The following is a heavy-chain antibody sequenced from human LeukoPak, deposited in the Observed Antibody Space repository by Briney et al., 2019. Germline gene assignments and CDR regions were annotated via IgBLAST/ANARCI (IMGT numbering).Heavy chain of an antibody. CDR3: AKDTRYCGGDCYFDY. CDR2: IWYDGSNK. V-gene: IGHV3-33*06. D-gene: IGHD2-21*02. Sequence: GGSLRLSCAASGFTFSSYGMHWVRQAPGKGLEWVAVIWYDGSNKYYADSVKVRFTISRDNSKNTLYLQMNSLRAEDTAVYYCAKDTRYCGGDCYFDYWGQGTPVTVSS. J-gene: IGHJ4*02. CDR1: GFTFSSYG.